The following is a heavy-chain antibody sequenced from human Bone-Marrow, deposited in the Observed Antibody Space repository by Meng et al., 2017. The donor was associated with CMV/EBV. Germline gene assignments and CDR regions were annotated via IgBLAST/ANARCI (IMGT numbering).Heavy chain of an antibody. D-gene: IGHD6-6*01. CDR2: IRYDGSNK. CDR1: GFTFSSYG. Sequence: GESLKISCAASGFTFSSYGMHWVRQAPGKGLEWVAFIRYDGSNKYYADSVKGRFTISRDNSKNTLYLQMNSLRAEDTAVYYCASSYSSSSTSYFDYWGQGTLVTVSS. V-gene: IGHV3-30*02. CDR3: ASSYSSSSTSYFDY. J-gene: IGHJ4*02.